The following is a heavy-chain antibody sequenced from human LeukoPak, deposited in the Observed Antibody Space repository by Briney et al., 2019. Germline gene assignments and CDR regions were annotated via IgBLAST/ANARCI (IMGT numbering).Heavy chain of an antibody. J-gene: IGHJ4*02. CDR1: GYTFTSYY. CDR3: ARGNHRDGYNYRLDY. Sequence: ASVKVSCKASGYTFTSYYMHWVRQAPGQGLEWMGIINPSGGSTSYAQKFQGRVTMTRDMSTSTVYMELSSLRSEDTAVYYCARGNHRDGYNYRLDYWGQGTLVTVSS. CDR2: INPSGGST. D-gene: IGHD5-24*01. V-gene: IGHV1-46*01.